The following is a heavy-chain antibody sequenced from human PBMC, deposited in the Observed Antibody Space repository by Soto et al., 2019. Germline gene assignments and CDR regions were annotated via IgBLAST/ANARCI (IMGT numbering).Heavy chain of an antibody. J-gene: IGHJ5*02. D-gene: IGHD3-10*01. V-gene: IGHV1-69*01. CDR3: ARTSEGRLLLSYWFGP. Sequence: QVQLVQSGAEVKKPGSSVKVSCKASGGTCSSYAISWVRQAPGQGLEWMGGIIPIFGTANYAQKFQGRVTITADDSTTTGYMELSSLRSEDTAVYYCARTSEGRLLLSYWFGPWGQGTLVPVSS. CDR2: IIPIFGTA. CDR1: GGTCSSYA.